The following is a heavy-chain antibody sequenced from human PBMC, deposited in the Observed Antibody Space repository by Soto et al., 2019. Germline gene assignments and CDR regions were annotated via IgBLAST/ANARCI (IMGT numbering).Heavy chain of an antibody. D-gene: IGHD3-16*02. J-gene: IGHJ6*03. CDR3: ARDRGGYPYYYYMDV. Sequence: QVQLVESGGGVVQPGRSLRLSCAASGFTFSSYGMHWVRQAPGKGLEWVAVIWYDGSNQYYADSVKGRFTISRDNSKNTLYLQMNSLRAEDTAVYYCARDRGGYPYYYYMDVWGKGTTVTVSS. CDR1: GFTFSSYG. CDR2: IWYDGSNQ. V-gene: IGHV3-33*01.